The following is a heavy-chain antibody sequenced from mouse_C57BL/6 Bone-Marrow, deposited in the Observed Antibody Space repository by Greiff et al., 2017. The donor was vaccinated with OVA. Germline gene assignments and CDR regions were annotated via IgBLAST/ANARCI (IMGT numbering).Heavy chain of an antibody. CDR2: INPNNGGT. V-gene: IGHV1-26*01. CDR3: ARSPTY. Sequence: EVQLQQSGPELVKPGASVKISCKASGYTFTDYYMNWVKQSHGKSLEWIGDINPNNGGTSYNQKFKGKATLTVDKSSSTAYMELRRLTSEDSAVYYCARSPTYWGQGTTLTVSS. CDR1: GYTFTDYY. D-gene: IGHD2-10*01. J-gene: IGHJ2*01.